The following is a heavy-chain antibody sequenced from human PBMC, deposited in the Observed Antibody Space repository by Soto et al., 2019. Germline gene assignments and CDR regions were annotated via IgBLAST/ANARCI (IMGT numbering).Heavy chain of an antibody. V-gene: IGHV1-2*06. CDR2: INPNTGAT. J-gene: IGHJ4*02. CDR1: GYPFTDYY. CDR3: ARDGDFWIAYSTKGGFTGFAY. D-gene: IGHD3-3*01. Sequence: ASVKVSCKASGYPFTDYYIHWVRQAPGQGLEWMARINPNTGATDSAQKFQGRVTMTSDSSISTASMELNRLTSDDTAVYYCARDGDFWIAYSTKGGFTGFAYWGQGSQVTVSS.